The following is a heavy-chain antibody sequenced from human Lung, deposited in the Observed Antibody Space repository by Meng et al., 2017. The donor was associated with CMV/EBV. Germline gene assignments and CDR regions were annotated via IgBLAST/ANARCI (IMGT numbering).Heavy chain of an antibody. V-gene: IGHV3-48*04. CDR3: ARDATHDLASFDAFDL. Sequence: GESLKISCAASGFTFSRYSLNWVRQAPGKGLEWLSYISSESRTIHYADSVKGRFTISRDSAQNSLYLEMNSLRAEDTAVYYCARDATHDLASFDAFDLWGQGTXVTVSS. D-gene: IGHD1-1*01. CDR2: ISSESRTI. J-gene: IGHJ3*01. CDR1: GFTFSRYS.